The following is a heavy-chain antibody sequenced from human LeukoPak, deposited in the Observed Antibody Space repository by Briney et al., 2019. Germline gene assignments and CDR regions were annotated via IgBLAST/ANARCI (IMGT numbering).Heavy chain of an antibody. D-gene: IGHD4-11*01. CDR2: ISYDGSIK. Sequence: GGSLRLSCAASGFTFSDYYMSWIRQAPGRGLEWLALISYDGSIKYYADSVKGRFTISRDNSKNTFYLQLNTLRAEDTAVYYCARDSLRAALHYMDVWGKGATVTVSS. CDR3: ARDSLRAALHYMDV. J-gene: IGHJ6*03. CDR1: GFTFSDYY. V-gene: IGHV3-30*03.